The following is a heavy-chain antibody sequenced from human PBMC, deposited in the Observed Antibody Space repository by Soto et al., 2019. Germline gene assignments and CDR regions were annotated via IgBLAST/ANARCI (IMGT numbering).Heavy chain of an antibody. CDR2: IYYSGST. CDR1: GGSISSSSYY. D-gene: IGHD5-18*01. Sequence: PSETLSLTCTVSGGSISSSSYYWGWIRQPPGKGLDWIGSIYYSGSTNYNPSLKSRVTISIDTSKNQFSLKLNSVTAADTAVYYCARLRAYSRPRSDYWGQGTLVTVS. J-gene: IGHJ4*02. CDR3: ARLRAYSRPRSDY. V-gene: IGHV4-39*07.